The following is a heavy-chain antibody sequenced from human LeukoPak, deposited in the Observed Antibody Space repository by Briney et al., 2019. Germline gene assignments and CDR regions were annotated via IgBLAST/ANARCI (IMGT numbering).Heavy chain of an antibody. CDR2: IKQDGSEK. Sequence: GGSLRLSCAASGSTFTSYWMTWVRQAPGKGLEWVANIKQDGSEKYYVDSVKGRFTISRDNSKNTLYLQMNSLRAEDTAVYYCAKEGSIFGVVIRPYYFDYWGQGTLVTVSS. D-gene: IGHD3-3*01. CDR3: AKEGSIFGVVIRPYYFDY. CDR1: GSTFTSYW. J-gene: IGHJ4*02. V-gene: IGHV3-7*01.